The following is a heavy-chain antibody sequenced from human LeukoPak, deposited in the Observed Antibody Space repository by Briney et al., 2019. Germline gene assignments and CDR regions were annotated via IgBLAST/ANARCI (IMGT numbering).Heavy chain of an antibody. Sequence: PGGSLRLSCAASGFTFSSHDMNWVRQAPGKGLEWVSSISSSGTYIYYADSMKGRFTISRDNAKNSLYLQMDSLRAEDTAVYYCARPRGWERRWYFDLWGRGTLVTVSS. CDR3: ARPRGWERRWYFDL. J-gene: IGHJ2*01. D-gene: IGHD1-26*01. V-gene: IGHV3-21*01. CDR1: GFTFSSHD. CDR2: ISSSGTYI.